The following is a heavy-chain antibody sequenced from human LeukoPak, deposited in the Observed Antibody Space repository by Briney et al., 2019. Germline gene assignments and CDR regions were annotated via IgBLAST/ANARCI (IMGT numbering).Heavy chain of an antibody. CDR1: GFTFSSYS. D-gene: IGHD3-9*01. CDR3: ARTYYDILTGYYRPHYYFDY. V-gene: IGHV3-21*01. CDR2: ISSSSSYI. Sequence: GGSLRLSCAASGFTFSSYSMNWVRQAPGKGLEWVSSISSSSSYIYYADSVKGRFTISRDNAKNSLYLQMNSLRAEDTAVYYCARTYYDILTGYYRPHYYFDYWGQGTLVTVSS. J-gene: IGHJ4*02.